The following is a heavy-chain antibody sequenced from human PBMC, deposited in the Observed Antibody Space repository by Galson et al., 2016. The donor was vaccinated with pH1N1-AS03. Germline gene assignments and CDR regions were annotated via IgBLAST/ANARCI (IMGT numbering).Heavy chain of an antibody. V-gene: IGHV3-74*01. D-gene: IGHD2-2*01. CDR3: ARRNPNPNVANWYQHDYGMDV. Sequence: SLRPACAASGFTFSMSYIHWVRQAPGKGMEWVSRSSNDERNVRYADYVEGRFAVSRDNAKNTVFLRMNSLRADDTAVYFCARRNPNPNVANWYQHDYGMDVWGQGTTVTVSS. CDR1: GFTFSMSY. J-gene: IGHJ6*02. CDR2: SSNDERNV.